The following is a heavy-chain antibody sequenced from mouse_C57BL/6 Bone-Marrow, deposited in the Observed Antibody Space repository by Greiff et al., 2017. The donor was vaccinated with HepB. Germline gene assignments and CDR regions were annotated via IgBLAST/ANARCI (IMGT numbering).Heavy chain of an antibody. V-gene: IGHV14-4*01. CDR3: TTEGYYGSSSLDY. CDR1: GFNIKDDY. D-gene: IGHD1-1*01. CDR2: IDPENGDT. J-gene: IGHJ2*01. Sequence: EVQLVESGAELVRPGASVKLSCTASGFNIKDDYMHWVKQRPEQGLEWIGWIDPENGDTEYASKFQGKATITADTSSNTAYLQLSSLTSEDTAVYYCTTEGYYGSSSLDYWGQGTTLTVSS.